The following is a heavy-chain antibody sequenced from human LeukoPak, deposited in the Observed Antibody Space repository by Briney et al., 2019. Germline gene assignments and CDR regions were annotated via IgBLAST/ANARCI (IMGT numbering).Heavy chain of an antibody. CDR2: INHSGST. D-gene: IGHD2-15*01. CDR1: GGSISSSSYY. Sequence: SETLSLTCTVSGGSISSSSYYWSWIRQPPGTGLEWTGEINHSGSTNYNPSLKSRVTISVDTSKNQFSLKLSSVTAADTAVYYCARSRGYCSGGSCFSYYYYYYGMDVWGQGTTVTVSS. V-gene: IGHV4-39*07. J-gene: IGHJ6*02. CDR3: ARSRGYCSGGSCFSYYYYYYGMDV.